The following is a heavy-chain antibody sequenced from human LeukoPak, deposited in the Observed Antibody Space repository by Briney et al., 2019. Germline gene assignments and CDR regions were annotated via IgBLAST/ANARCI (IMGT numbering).Heavy chain of an antibody. D-gene: IGHD3-9*01. CDR3: ARGSYDIGIWYYYYYMDV. V-gene: IGHV1-46*01. CDR1: GYTFTSYY. CDR2: INPSGGST. J-gene: IGHJ6*03. Sequence: ASVKVSCKASGYTFTSYYMHWVRQAPGQGLEWMGIINPSGGSTSYAQKFQGRVTMTRDMSTSTVYMELSSLRSDDTAVYYCARGSYDIGIWYYYYYMDVWGKGTTVTISS.